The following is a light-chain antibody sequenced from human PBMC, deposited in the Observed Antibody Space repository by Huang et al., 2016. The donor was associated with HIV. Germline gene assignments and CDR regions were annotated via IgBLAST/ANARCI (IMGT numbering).Light chain of an antibody. CDR2: WAS. V-gene: IGKV4-1*01. CDR1: KNVVFSSNRMHY. Sequence: DIVMTQSPDSLAVSLGERATINCKSSKNVVFSSNRMHYVAWVQQKIGQPPKLLVHWASVRASGVPDRFSGGGSGIDFTLTINNLQAADVAIYYCQQYLKTPWTFGQGTRLEI. J-gene: IGKJ1*01. CDR3: QQYLKTPWT.